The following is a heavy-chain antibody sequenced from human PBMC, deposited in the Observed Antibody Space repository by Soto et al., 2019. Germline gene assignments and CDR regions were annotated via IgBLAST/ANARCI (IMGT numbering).Heavy chain of an antibody. Sequence: LSLTCAVYGGSFSGYYWSWIRQPPGKGLEWIGEINHSGSTNYNPSLKSRVTISVDTSKNQFSLKLSAVTAADTAVYYCARGPTPNYGSGSFIYYYGMDVWGQGTTVTVSS. CDR1: GGSFSGYY. D-gene: IGHD3-10*01. V-gene: IGHV4-34*01. CDR3: ARGPTPNYGSGSFIYYYGMDV. J-gene: IGHJ6*02. CDR2: INHSGST.